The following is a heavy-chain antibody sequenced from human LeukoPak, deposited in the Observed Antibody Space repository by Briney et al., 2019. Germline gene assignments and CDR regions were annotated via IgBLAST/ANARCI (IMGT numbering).Heavy chain of an antibody. Sequence: GGSLRLSCAASGFTVSSNYMSWVRQAPGKGLEWVSVIYSGGSTYYADSVKGRFTISRDNSKNKLYLQTNSLRAEDTAVYYCAHGYNSRPFDYWGQGTLVTVSS. CDR1: GFTVSSNY. D-gene: IGHD5-24*01. V-gene: IGHV3-53*01. CDR3: AHGYNSRPFDY. J-gene: IGHJ4*02. CDR2: IYSGGST.